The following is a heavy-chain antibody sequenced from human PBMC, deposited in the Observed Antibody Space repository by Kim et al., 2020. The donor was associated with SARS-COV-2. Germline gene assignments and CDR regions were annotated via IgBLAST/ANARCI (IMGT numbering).Heavy chain of an antibody. D-gene: IGHD2-2*01. J-gene: IGHJ4*02. V-gene: IGHV2-70*01. CDR3: ARIGSTSLGGFDY. Sequence: YRTSLKTRLTLSKDTSKNQVVLTMTNMDPVDTATYYCARIGSTSLGGFDYWGQGTLVTVSS.